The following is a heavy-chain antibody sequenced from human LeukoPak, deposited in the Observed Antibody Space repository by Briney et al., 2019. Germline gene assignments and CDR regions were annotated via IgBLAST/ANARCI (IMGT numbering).Heavy chain of an antibody. J-gene: IGHJ5*02. D-gene: IGHD3-9*01. CDR2: INPNSGGT. CDR1: GYTFTGYY. V-gene: IGHV1-2*02. CDR3: ARGGISYYDILTGYSYNWFDP. Sequence: ASVKVSCKASGYTFTGYYMNWVRQAPGQGLEWMGWINPNSGGTNYTQKFQGRVTMTRDTSISTAYMELSRLRSDDTAVYYCARGGISYYDILTGYSYNWFDPWGQGTLVTVSS.